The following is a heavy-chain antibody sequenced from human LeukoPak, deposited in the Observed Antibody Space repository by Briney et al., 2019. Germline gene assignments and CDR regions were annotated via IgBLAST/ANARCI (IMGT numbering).Heavy chain of an antibody. D-gene: IGHD5-12*01. Sequence: GASVKVSCKASGYTFTSYGIIWVRQAPGQGLEWMGWISAYNANTNYAQKLQGRVTMTTDTSTSTAYMELRSLRSDDTAVYYCARLSAVATIGYWGQGTLVTVSS. J-gene: IGHJ4*02. CDR2: ISAYNANT. CDR3: ARLSAVATIGY. CDR1: GYTFTSYG. V-gene: IGHV1-18*01.